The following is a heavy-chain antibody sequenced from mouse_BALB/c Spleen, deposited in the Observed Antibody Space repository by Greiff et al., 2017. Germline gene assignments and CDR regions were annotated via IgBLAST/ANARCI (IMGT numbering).Heavy chain of an antibody. D-gene: IGHD2-14*01. Sequence: QVQLKESGPGLVAPSQSLSITCTVSGFSLTSYDISWIRQPPGKGLEWLGVIWTGGGTNYNSAFMSRLSISKDNSKSQVFLKMNSLQTDDTAIYYCVRGYEDAMDYWGQGTSGTVSS. CDR2: IWTGGGT. CDR3: VRGYEDAMDY. CDR1: GFSLTSYD. V-gene: IGHV2-9-2*01. J-gene: IGHJ4*01.